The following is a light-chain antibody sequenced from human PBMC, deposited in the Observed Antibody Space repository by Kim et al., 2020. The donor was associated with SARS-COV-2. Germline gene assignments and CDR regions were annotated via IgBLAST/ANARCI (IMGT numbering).Light chain of an antibody. J-gene: IGLJ2*01. CDR2: QDR. V-gene: IGLV3-1*01. CDR3: QAWDSTTVV. CDR1: KLGDKY. Sequence: SYELTQPPSVSVSPGQTASITCSGDKLGDKYVCWYQQKPGQSPILVIYQDRKRPSWIPERFSGSNSGNTATLTISGTQAMDEADYYCQAWDSTTVVFGGGTQLTVL.